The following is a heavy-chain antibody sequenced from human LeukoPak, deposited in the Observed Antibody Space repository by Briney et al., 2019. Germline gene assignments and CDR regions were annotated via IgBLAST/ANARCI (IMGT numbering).Heavy chain of an antibody. CDR2: IGHNGST. J-gene: IGHJ4*02. CDR1: GYSISSAYY. D-gene: IGHD1-26*01. V-gene: IGHV4-38-2*02. CDR3: ARPSGATPFKRFDY. Sequence: PSETLSLTCTVSGYSISSAYYWGWIRQPPGKELEWIGEIGHNGSTNYNPSLKGRVTISVDTSKNQFSLKLTSVTAADTAVYYCARPSGATPFKRFDYWGQGTLVTVSS.